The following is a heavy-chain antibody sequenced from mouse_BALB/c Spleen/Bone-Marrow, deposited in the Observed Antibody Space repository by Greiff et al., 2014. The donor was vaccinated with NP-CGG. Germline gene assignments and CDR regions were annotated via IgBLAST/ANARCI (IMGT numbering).Heavy chain of an antibody. CDR2: IWGGGSS. J-gene: IGHJ4*01. CDR3: AKGEYAKRYYARDY. CDR1: GFSLTSYG. D-gene: IGHD2-10*02. Sequence: VKLMESGPGLVAPSQSLSITCTVSGFSLTSYGVSWVRQPPGKGLEWLGVIWGGGSSNYHSALISRMSISKENSKSQVFLKLNSLQTDATATYYCAKGEYAKRYYARDYWGQGTSVTVSS. V-gene: IGHV2-3*01.